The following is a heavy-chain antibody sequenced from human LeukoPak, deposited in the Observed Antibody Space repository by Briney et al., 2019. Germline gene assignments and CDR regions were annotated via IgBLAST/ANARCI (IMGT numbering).Heavy chain of an antibody. CDR1: GGSFRGYY. V-gene: IGHV4-34*01. CDR3: ARGREIGYQLPLDY. Sequence: SETLSLTCAVSGGSFRGYYWSWIRQPPGKGLEWIGEINHSGSSNYNPSLKSRVTISVDTSKNQFSLKLNSMTAADTAVYYCARGREIGYQLPLDYWGQGTLVTVSS. J-gene: IGHJ4*02. CDR2: INHSGSS. D-gene: IGHD2-2*01.